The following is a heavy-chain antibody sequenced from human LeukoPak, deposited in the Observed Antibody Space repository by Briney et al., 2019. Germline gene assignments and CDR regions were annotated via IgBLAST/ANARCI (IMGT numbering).Heavy chain of an antibody. D-gene: IGHD3-10*01. CDR1: GYTFTSYG. J-gene: IGHJ4*02. CDR2: IRAYNGNT. Sequence: ASVKVSCKASGYTFTSYGISWVRQAPGQGLEWMGGIRAYNGNTNYAQKLQGRVTMTTDTSTSTAYMELRRLRSDDTAMYYCARVFTMVRGSSPSYFDYWGQGTLVTVSS. CDR3: ARVFTMVRGSSPSYFDY. V-gene: IGHV1-18*04.